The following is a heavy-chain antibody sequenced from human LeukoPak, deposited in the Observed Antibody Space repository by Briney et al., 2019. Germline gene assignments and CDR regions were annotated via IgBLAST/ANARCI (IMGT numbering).Heavy chain of an antibody. Sequence: ASVKVSCKASGYSFSNYGISWVRQAPGHGLEWMGWISGHSGNTNYAQKVQDRATMTTDTSTSTAYMELRSLRFDDTAVYYCARDFAWGSGGAPIDDNWLDPWGQGTLVIVSS. CDR2: ISGHSGNT. CDR1: GYSFSNYG. V-gene: IGHV1-18*01. J-gene: IGHJ5*02. CDR3: ARDFAWGSGGAPIDDNWLDP. D-gene: IGHD7-27*01.